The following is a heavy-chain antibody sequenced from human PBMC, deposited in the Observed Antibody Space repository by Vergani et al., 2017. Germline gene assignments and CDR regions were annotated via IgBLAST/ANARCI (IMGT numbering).Heavy chain of an antibody. D-gene: IGHD1-26*01. CDR1: GFSFRGHG. J-gene: IGHJ3*01. CDR3: ARRAERWETLLRDDFDV. V-gene: IGHV3-30*03. Sequence: QVHLVESGGGVVQPGRSLTLSCVASGFSFRGHGMHWVRQAPGKGLEWVAMISYDGDRRDYGDFAKGRFTISRDSSKTVYLQMNSLRVEDTAMYFCARRAERWETLLRDDFDVWGQGTFVTVSP. CDR2: ISYDGDRR.